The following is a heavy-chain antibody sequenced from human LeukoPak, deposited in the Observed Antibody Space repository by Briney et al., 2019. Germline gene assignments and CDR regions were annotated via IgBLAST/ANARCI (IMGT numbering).Heavy chain of an antibody. CDR3: ARDSYDMGAFDI. Sequence: ASVKVSCKASGYTFTSYDISWVRQAPGQGLEWMGWISAYNGNTNYAQKLQGRVTMTTDTSTSTAYMELRSLRSDDTAVYYCARDSYDMGAFDIWGQGTMVTVSS. D-gene: IGHD3-22*01. CDR1: GYTFTSYD. V-gene: IGHV1-18*01. CDR2: ISAYNGNT. J-gene: IGHJ3*02.